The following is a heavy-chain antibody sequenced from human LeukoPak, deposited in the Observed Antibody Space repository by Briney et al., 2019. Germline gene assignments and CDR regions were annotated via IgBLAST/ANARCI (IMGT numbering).Heavy chain of an antibody. CDR2: ISSSSSDI. J-gene: IGHJ6*02. Sequence: GGSLRLSCAASGFTFRSYSMNWVRQAPGKGLEWVSSISSSSSDIYYVDSVKGRFTISRDNAKNSLYLQMNSLRAEDTAVYYCARVSNYYGSGRDDGMDVWGQGTTVTVSS. CDR3: ARVSNYYGSGRDDGMDV. V-gene: IGHV3-21*01. D-gene: IGHD3-10*01. CDR1: GFTFRSYS.